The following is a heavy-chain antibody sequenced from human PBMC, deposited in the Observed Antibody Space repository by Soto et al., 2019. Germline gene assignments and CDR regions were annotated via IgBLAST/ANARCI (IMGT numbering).Heavy chain of an antibody. J-gene: IGHJ6*02. V-gene: IGHV3-21*01. Sequence: EVHLVESGGGLVKPGGSLRLSCAVSGFTFSSCTMNWVRQAPGKGLEWVLSISPSTSHIYYADSVKGRFTISRDNAKNSLFLQMNSLRAEDTAVYYCSGCSGGACHQNYGMDVWGQGTTVTVSS. CDR2: ISPSTSHI. CDR3: SGCSGGACHQNYGMDV. D-gene: IGHD2-15*01. CDR1: GFTFSSCT.